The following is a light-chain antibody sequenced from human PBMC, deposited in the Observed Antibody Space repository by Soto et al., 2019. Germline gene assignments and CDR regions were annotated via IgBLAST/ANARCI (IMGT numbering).Light chain of an antibody. J-gene: IGKJ2*01. V-gene: IGKV3-20*01. CDR3: QQYDTSIWAYT. CDR1: QSVSSSY. CDR2: GAS. Sequence: EVVLTQSPVTLSLSPGERATLSCRASQSVSSSYLAWYQQKPGQAPRLLIYGASSRATGIPDRFSGSGSGTDFTLTISRLEPEDFAVYYCQQYDTSIWAYTFGQGKKMKIK.